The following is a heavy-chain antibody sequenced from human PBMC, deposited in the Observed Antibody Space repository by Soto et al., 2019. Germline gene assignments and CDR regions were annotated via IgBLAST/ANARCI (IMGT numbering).Heavy chain of an antibody. V-gene: IGHV4-30-4*01. CDR2: IYYSGST. CDR3: ARDLVAAAGTSGMDV. Sequence: QVQLQESGPGLVKPSQTLSLTCTVSGGSISSGDYYWSWIRQPPGKGLAWIGYIYYSGSTYYNPSLKSRVTISVDTSKNQFSLKLSSVTAADTAVYYCARDLVAAAGTSGMDVWGQGTTVTVSS. J-gene: IGHJ6*02. CDR1: GGSISSGDYY. D-gene: IGHD6-13*01.